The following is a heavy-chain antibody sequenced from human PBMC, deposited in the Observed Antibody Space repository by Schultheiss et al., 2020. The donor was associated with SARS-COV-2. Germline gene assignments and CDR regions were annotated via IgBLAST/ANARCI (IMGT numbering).Heavy chain of an antibody. CDR1: GFTFSSYS. J-gene: IGHJ6*03. CDR3: ARDTPLYDFWSGYYVSSYYYYYMDV. D-gene: IGHD3-3*01. Sequence: GESLKISCAASGFTFSSYSMNWVRQAPGKGLEWVSYISSSSSYTNYADSVKGRFTISRDNAKNSLYLQMNSLRAEDTAVYYCARDTPLYDFWSGYYVSSYYYYYMDVWGKGTTVTVSS. V-gene: IGHV3-21*05. CDR2: ISSSSSYT.